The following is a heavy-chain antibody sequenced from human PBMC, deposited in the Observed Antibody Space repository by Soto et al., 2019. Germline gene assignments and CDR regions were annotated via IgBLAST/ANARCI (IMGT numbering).Heavy chain of an antibody. CDR2: INPSGGST. CDR1: GYTFTSHY. J-gene: IGHJ4*02. CDR3: ARVQISQSVARHFDY. D-gene: IGHD6-19*01. Sequence: ASLKVSRKPSGYTFTSHYMHRVRQAHAQGPEWMGIINPSGGSTSYAQKFQGRVTMTRDTSTSTVYMELSSLRSEATAVYYCARVQISQSVARHFDYWGQGSLVEVSS. V-gene: IGHV1-46*01.